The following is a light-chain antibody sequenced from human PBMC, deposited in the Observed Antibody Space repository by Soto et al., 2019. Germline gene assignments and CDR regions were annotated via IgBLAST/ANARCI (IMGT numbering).Light chain of an antibody. CDR2: DAS. CDR1: QRVSTNY. CDR3: QQYGSSPS. Sequence: EIVWTQSPATLSLSPGERATLSCGASQRVSTNYLAWYQQKPGLAPRLLIYDASSRATGISDRFSGSGSGTDFTLTISRLEPEDFAVYYCQQYGSSPSFGGGTKVDI. J-gene: IGKJ4*01. V-gene: IGKV3D-20*01.